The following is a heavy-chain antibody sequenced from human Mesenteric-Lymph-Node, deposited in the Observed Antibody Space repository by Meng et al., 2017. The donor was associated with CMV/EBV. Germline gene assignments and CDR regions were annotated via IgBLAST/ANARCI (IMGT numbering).Heavy chain of an antibody. CDR1: GFIFSSYG. D-gene: IGHD3-3*01. CDR2: MPYDGSSK. J-gene: IGHJ6*02. CDR3: AKDQDVLRFLEWRYYYYGMDV. V-gene: IGHV3-30*02. Sequence: GESLKISCVASGFIFSSYGMHWVRQAPGKGLEWVAFMPYDGSSKYYADSVKGRFTISRDNSKNTLYLQMNSLRAEDTAVYYCAKDQDVLRFLEWRYYYYGMDVWGQGTTVTVSS.